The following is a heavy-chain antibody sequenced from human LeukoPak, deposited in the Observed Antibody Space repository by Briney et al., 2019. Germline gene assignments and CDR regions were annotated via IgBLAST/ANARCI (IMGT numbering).Heavy chain of an antibody. CDR1: GFTFSSHW. Sequence: GGSLRLSCAASGFTFSSHWMSWVRQAPGKGLEWVANIKQDGSEKYYVDSVKGRFTFSRDNAKNSLYLQMNSLRADDTAIYYCAKGSEQWELYDYWGQGTLVTVSS. V-gene: IGHV3-7*03. J-gene: IGHJ4*02. CDR2: IKQDGSEK. CDR3: AKGSEQWELYDY. D-gene: IGHD1-26*01.